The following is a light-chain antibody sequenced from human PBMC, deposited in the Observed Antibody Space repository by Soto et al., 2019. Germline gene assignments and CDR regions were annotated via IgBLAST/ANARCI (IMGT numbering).Light chain of an antibody. V-gene: IGKV3-20*01. Sequence: EIVLTQSPGTLSLSPGERATLSCRASQSVSSNFLAWYQQKPGQAPRLLIDGASSRATGIPDRFSGSGSGTDVTLNISRLEPEDFAVYYCQQYSRPLFTFGPETKVDIK. CDR1: QSVSSNF. J-gene: IGKJ3*01. CDR2: GAS. CDR3: QQYSRPLFT.